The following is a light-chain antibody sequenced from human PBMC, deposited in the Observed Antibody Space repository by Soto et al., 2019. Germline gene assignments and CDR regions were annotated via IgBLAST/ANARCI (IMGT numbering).Light chain of an antibody. V-gene: IGLV2-23*01. Sequence: QSALTQPASVSGSPGQSITISCTGTSSDVGSYNLVSWYQQHPGKAPKLMIYEGGKRPSGVSNRFSGSKSGNTASLTISGLQAEDEADYYCYSYAGSSTGVFGGGTKLTVL. CDR3: YSYAGSSTGV. CDR2: EGG. CDR1: SSDVGSYNL. J-gene: IGLJ3*02.